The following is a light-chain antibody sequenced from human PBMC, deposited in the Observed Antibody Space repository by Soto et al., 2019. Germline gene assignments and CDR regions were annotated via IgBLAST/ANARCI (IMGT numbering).Light chain of an antibody. Sequence: EIVLTQSPATLSLSPGERATLSCRASQSVSSYLAWYQQKPGQAPRLLIYDASSRATGIPARFSGSASGTDFNLTISSLEPEDFAVYYCQQRSNWLFGGGTKVEIK. V-gene: IGKV3-11*01. CDR3: QQRSNWL. CDR1: QSVSSY. CDR2: DAS. J-gene: IGKJ4*01.